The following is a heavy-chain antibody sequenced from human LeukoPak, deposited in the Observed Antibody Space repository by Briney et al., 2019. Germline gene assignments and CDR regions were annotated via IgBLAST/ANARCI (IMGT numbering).Heavy chain of an antibody. J-gene: IGHJ4*02. D-gene: IGHD2-2*01. CDR2: SRSKANNYAT. CDR3: TKLGYCSTTSCHAQGY. V-gene: IGHV3-73*01. Sequence: GGSLRLSCAASGFSFSGSAMHWVRQASGKGLEWVGRSRSKANNYATAYAASVKGRFTISRDDSKNTTYLLMNNLKTEDTAVYYCTKLGYCSTTSCHAQGYWGQGTLVTVSS. CDR1: GFSFSGSA.